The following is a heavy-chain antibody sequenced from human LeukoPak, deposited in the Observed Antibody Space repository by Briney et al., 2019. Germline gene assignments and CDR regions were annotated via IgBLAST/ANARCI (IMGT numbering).Heavy chain of an antibody. J-gene: IGHJ4*02. Sequence: GGSLRLSCAASGFTFSGSAMHWVRQASGKGLEWVGRIRSKANSYATAYAASVKGRFTISRDDSKNTAYLQMNSLKTEDTAVYYCTIPGIAVAGGGYYFDYWGQGTLVTVSS. CDR1: GFTFSGSA. CDR3: TIPGIAVAGGGYYFDY. CDR2: IRSKANSYAT. V-gene: IGHV3-73*01. D-gene: IGHD6-19*01.